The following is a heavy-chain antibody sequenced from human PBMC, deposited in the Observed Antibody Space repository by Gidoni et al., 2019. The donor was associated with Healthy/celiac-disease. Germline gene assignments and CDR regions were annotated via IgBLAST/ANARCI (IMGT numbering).Heavy chain of an antibody. CDR1: GGSISSSSYY. Sequence: QLQLQESGPGLVKPSETLSLTCTVSGGSISSSSYYWGWIRQPPGKGLEWIGSIYYSGRTHYNPSLKSRVTISVDTSKNQFSLKLSSVTAADTAVYYCASGYDSSGYSLLLDYWGQGTLVTVSS. V-gene: IGHV4-39*01. J-gene: IGHJ4*02. D-gene: IGHD3-22*01. CDR2: IYYSGRT. CDR3: ASGYDSSGYSLLLDY.